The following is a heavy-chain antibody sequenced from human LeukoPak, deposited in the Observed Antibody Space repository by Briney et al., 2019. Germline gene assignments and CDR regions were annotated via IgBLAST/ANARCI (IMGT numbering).Heavy chain of an antibody. J-gene: IGHJ3*02. CDR1: GYTFTGYY. CDR3: ASSYFGVVITPLDAFDI. D-gene: IGHD3-3*01. CDR2: INPNSGGT. V-gene: IGHV1-2*02. Sequence: ASVKVSCKASGYTFTGYYMHWVRQATGQGLEWMGWINPNSGGTNYAQKFQGRVTMNRDTSISTAYMVLSRLRSDDTAVYYCASSYFGVVITPLDAFDIWGQGPMVTVSS.